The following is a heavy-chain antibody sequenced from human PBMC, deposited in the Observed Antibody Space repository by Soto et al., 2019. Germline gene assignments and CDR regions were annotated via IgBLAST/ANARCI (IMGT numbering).Heavy chain of an antibody. CDR2: ISGSGGST. CDR1: GFTFSSYA. J-gene: IGHJ1*01. Sequence: LRLSCAASGFTFSSYAMSWVRQAPGKGLEWVSAISGSGGSTYYADSVKGRFTISRDNSKNTLYLQMNSPRAEDTAVYYCAKCPGATTAEYFQHWGQGTLVTVSS. CDR3: AKCPGATTAEYFQH. D-gene: IGHD1-26*01. V-gene: IGHV3-23*01.